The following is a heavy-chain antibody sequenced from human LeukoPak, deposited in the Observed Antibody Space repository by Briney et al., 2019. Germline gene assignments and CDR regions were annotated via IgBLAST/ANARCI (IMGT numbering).Heavy chain of an antibody. CDR1: GYTFTSYY. CDR3: ARDWRPSGSYSLFDY. J-gene: IGHJ4*02. V-gene: IGHV1-46*01. CDR2: INPSGGST. D-gene: IGHD1-26*01. Sequence: GASVKVSCKASGYTFTSYYMHWVRQAPGQGLEWMGIINPSGGSTSYAQKFQGRVTMTRDTSTSTVYMELSSLRSEDTAVYYCARDWRPSGSYSLFDYWGQGTLVTVSS.